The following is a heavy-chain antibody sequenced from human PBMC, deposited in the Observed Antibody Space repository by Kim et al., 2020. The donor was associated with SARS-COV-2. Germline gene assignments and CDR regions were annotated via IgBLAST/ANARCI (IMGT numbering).Heavy chain of an antibody. D-gene: IGHD3-10*01. Sequence: VKGRFTISRDNSKNTLYLQMNSLRAEDTAVYYCAREDITMVRGAHDAFDIWGQGTMVTVPS. CDR3: AREDITMVRGAHDAFDI. J-gene: IGHJ3*02. V-gene: IGHV3-30*07.